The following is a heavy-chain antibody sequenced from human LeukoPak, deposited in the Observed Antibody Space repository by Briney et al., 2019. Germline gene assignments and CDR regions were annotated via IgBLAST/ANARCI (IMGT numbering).Heavy chain of an antibody. D-gene: IGHD3-16*02. CDR3: ARRLYYDYVWGSYRYKYYFDY. J-gene: IGHJ4*02. CDR2: IKQDGSEK. CDR1: GFTFSSYW. Sequence: GGSLRLSCAASGFTFSSYWMSWVRQAPGKGLEWVANIKQDGSEKYYVDSVKGRFTISRDNAKNSLYLQMNGLRAEDTAVYYCARRLYYDYVWGSYRYKYYFDYWAREPWSPSPQ. V-gene: IGHV3-7*01.